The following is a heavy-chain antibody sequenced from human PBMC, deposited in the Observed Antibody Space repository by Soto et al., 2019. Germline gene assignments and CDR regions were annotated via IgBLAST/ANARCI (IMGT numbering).Heavy chain of an antibody. D-gene: IGHD5-12*01. CDR3: ARGSGYGNWFDP. V-gene: IGHV1-69*13. CDR2: IIPIFGTA. Sequence: SVEACSKASGAPLSSYAISWVRQAPGQGLEWMGGIIPIFGTANYAQKFQGRVTITAEESTSTAYMELSSLRSENTAVYYCARGSGYGNWFDPWGQGTMVTVYS. J-gene: IGHJ5*02. CDR1: GAPLSSYA.